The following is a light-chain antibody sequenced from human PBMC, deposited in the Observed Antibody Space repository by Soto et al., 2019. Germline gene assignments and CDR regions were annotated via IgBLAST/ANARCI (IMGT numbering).Light chain of an antibody. CDR1: QSVSNN. CDR3: QQYNNWPPWT. V-gene: IGKV3-15*01. Sequence: ILMTQSPATLSVSPGERATLSCRASQSVSNNLAWYQQKPGQGPRLLIYDASTRATGIPARFSGSGSGTEFTLNISGLQSEDFAVYYCQQYNNWPPWTFGQGTKVEIK. J-gene: IGKJ1*01. CDR2: DAS.